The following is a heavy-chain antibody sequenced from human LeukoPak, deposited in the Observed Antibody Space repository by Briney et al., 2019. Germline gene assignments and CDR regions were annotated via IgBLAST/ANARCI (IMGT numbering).Heavy chain of an antibody. V-gene: IGHV4-39*07. CDR2: IYYTGST. D-gene: IGHD1-26*01. CDR1: GDSISGSPYY. Sequence: PSETLSLTCTVSGDSISGSPYYWGWIRQPPGKGLEWIGSIYYTGSTYYNPSLKSRVSVSVDTSKNEFSLRLSSMTAADTAVYYCARHTSGYDAFDIWGQGTMVTVSS. J-gene: IGHJ3*02. CDR3: ARHTSGYDAFDI.